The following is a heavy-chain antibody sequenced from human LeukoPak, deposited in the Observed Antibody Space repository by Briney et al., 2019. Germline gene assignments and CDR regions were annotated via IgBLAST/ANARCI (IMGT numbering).Heavy chain of an antibody. J-gene: IGHJ4*02. Sequence: SETLSLTCAVSGTSFSSYYWSWIRQSPEKGLEWIGEINHSGYTNNNPSLKGRVTMSIDTSNNRFSLRLSSVTAADTAVYFCARMTTGHDYWGQGILVTVSS. D-gene: IGHD4-17*01. V-gene: IGHV4-34*01. CDR1: GTSFSSYY. CDR2: INHSGYT. CDR3: ARMTTGHDY.